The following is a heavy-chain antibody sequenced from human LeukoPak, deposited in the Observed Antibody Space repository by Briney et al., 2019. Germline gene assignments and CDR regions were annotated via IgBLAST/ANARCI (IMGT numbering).Heavy chain of an antibody. V-gene: IGHV6-1*01. CDR1: GDCVSSINGA. D-gene: IGHD6-19*01. CDR2: AYYRSKWYT. CDR3: ARDLGNTGWYTFDY. Sequence: SQTLSVTCAISGDCVSSINGAWNWIRQSPSRGLEWLGRAYYRSKWYTDYAVSVKGRITINPDTSKNQFSLQLNSVTPEDTAVYYCARDLGNTGWYTFDYWGQGTLVTVSS. J-gene: IGHJ4*02.